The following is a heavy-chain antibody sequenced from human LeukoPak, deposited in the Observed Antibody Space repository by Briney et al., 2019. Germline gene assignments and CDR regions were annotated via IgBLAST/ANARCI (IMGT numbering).Heavy chain of an antibody. Sequence: ASVKVSCKASGYIFTGYYIHWVRQAPGQGLEWMGLINPGGGNTNYAQNFQGRVTMTRDTSTSTIYMELSSLRSEDTAIYYCARIRDGYNDAYDIWGQGTVVTVPS. D-gene: IGHD5-24*01. CDR1: GYIFTGYY. CDR3: ARIRDGYNDAYDI. V-gene: IGHV1-46*01. J-gene: IGHJ3*02. CDR2: INPGGGNT.